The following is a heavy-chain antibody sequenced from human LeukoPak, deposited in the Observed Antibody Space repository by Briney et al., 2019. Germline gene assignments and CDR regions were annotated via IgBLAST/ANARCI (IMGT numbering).Heavy chain of an antibody. V-gene: IGHV4-39*01. D-gene: IGHD1-14*01. Sequence: SETLSLSCTVSGGSINSGTYYWGWIRQPPGKGLEWIASMYHDGRTSYNPSLESRVTISIETSTNQFSLKLSSVTAADTAVYYCASDHKSITMRKGQHFDSWGQGDPVSVSS. CDR2: MYHDGRT. CDR1: GGSINSGTYY. CDR3: ASDHKSITMRKGQHFDS. J-gene: IGHJ4*02.